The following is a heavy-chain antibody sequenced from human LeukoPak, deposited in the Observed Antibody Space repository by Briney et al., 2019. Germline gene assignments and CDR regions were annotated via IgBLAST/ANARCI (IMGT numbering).Heavy chain of an antibody. J-gene: IGHJ3*01. Sequence: SETLSLTCAVYGGSFSGYYWSWIRQPPGKGLEWIGEMNHSGSTNYNPSLKSRATISVDTAKNQVSLKLSSVTAADTAVYYCARPARIAASGRYAFDFWGEGHWSPSLQ. CDR1: GGSFSGYY. V-gene: IGHV4-34*01. CDR3: ARPARIAASGRYAFDF. D-gene: IGHD6-13*01. CDR2: MNHSGST.